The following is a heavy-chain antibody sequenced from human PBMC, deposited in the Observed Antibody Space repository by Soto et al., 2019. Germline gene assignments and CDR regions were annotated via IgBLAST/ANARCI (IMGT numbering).Heavy chain of an antibody. D-gene: IGHD5-12*01. CDR3: ARGEYSGYDFVNYYFDY. Sequence: ASVKVSCKASGYTFTSYAMHWVRQAPGQRLEWMGWINAGNGNTKYSQKFQGRVTITRDTSASTAYMELSSLRSEDTAVYYCARGEYSGYDFVNYYFDYWGQGTLVTVSS. CDR2: INAGNGNT. CDR1: GYTFTSYA. V-gene: IGHV1-3*01. J-gene: IGHJ4*02.